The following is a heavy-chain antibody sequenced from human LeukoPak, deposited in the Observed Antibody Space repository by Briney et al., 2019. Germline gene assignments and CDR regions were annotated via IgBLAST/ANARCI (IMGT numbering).Heavy chain of an antibody. D-gene: IGHD6-13*01. CDR2: IKEDGSEK. CDR1: GFTFSRYW. V-gene: IGHV3-7*05. J-gene: IGHJ4*02. CDR3: GPDGRVSY. Sequence: GGSLRLSCAASGFTFSRYWMSWVRQAPGKGLEWVANIKEDGSEKYYVDSVKGRFTISRDNAKNSLYLQVNSLSPEDTAVYYCGPDGRVSYGGREPLVTAPS.